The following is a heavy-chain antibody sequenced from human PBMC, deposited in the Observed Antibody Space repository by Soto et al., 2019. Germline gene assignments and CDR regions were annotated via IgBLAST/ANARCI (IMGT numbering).Heavy chain of an antibody. Sequence: SETLSLTCTVSGGSISSYYWSWIRQPPGKGLEWIGYIYYSGSTYYNPSLKSRVTISVDTSKNQFSLKLSSVTAADTAVYYCARASDILTGYYPYYFDYWGQGTLVTVSS. J-gene: IGHJ4*02. D-gene: IGHD3-9*01. CDR2: IYYSGST. CDR1: GGSISSYY. CDR3: ARASDILTGYYPYYFDY. V-gene: IGHV4-59*12.